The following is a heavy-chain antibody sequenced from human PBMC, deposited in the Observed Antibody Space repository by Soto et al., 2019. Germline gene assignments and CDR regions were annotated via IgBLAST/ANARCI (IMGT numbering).Heavy chain of an antibody. CDR1: GDSVSSNSAA. Sequence: SQTLSLTCGISGDSVSSNSAAWNWIRQSPSRGLEWLGRTYYRSKWYNDYAVSVKSRITINPDTSKNQFSLQLNSVTPEDTAVYYCARDGYSSGWYGISSQIWGQGTLVTVSS. J-gene: IGHJ4*02. V-gene: IGHV6-1*01. CDR3: ARDGYSSGWYGISSQI. D-gene: IGHD6-19*01. CDR2: TYYRSKWYN.